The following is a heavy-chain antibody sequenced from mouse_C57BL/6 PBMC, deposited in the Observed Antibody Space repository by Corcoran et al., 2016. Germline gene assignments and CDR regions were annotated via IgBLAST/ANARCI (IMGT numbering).Heavy chain of an antibody. CDR1: GYTFTDYY. CDR3: ARSGYSNYYFDY. V-gene: IGHV1-19*01. J-gene: IGHJ2*01. CDR2: INPYNGGT. D-gene: IGHD2-5*01. Sequence: EVQLQQSGPVLVKPGASVKMSCKASGYTFTDYYMNWVKQSHGKSLEWIGVINPYNGGTSYNQKFKGKATLTVDKSSSTAYMELNSLTSEDSAVYYCARSGYSNYYFDYWGQGTTLTVSS.